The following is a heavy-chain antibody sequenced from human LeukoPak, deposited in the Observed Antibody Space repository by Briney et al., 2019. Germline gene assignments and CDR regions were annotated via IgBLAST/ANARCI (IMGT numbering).Heavy chain of an antibody. D-gene: IGHD4-23*01. CDR3: ARLPYGGFDY. CDR2: IYYSGST. V-gene: IGHV4-59*08. J-gene: IGHJ4*02. Sequence: SETLSLTCTVSGGSISSYSWSWIRQPPGKGLEWIGYIYYSGSTNYNPSLKSRVTISVDTSKNQFSLKLSSVTAADTAVYYCARLPYGGFDYWGQGTLVTASS. CDR1: GGSISSYS.